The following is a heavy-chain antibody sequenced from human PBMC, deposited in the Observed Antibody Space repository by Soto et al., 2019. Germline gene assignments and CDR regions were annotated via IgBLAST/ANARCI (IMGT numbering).Heavy chain of an antibody. CDR2: ISAYNGNT. CDR1: GYTFTDFG. J-gene: IGHJ4*02. V-gene: IGHV1-18*01. D-gene: IGHD7-27*01. CDR3: ARDSGNLGNWAYFLDY. Sequence: QGQLVQSGAEVKKPGASVKVSCKASGYTFTDFGISWVRQAPGQGLEWMGWISAYNGNTNYTHKVQDRVTMTTDTFTNPAYMELRNLTPDDTAVYFCARDSGNLGNWAYFLDYWGQGTLVTVSS.